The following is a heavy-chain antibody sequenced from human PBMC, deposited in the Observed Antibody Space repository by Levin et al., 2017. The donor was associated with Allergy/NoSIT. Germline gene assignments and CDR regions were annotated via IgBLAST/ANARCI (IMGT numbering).Heavy chain of an antibody. Sequence: SETLSLTCSVSGDSIARGGSYWGWVRQHPGQGLEWVGYIYYDGDTFYNPSLKSRVKISPNTSKNQFSLSLSSVPAADTAVYFCTRARTGYVSPFDFWGQGILVTVSS. D-gene: IGHD3/OR15-3a*01. CDR3: TRARTGYVSPFDF. J-gene: IGHJ4*02. CDR2: IYYDGDT. V-gene: IGHV4-31*03. CDR1: GDSIARGGSY.